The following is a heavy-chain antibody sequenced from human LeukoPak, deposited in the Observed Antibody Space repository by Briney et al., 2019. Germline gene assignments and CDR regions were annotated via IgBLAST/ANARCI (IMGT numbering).Heavy chain of an antibody. CDR2: INTNTGNP. CDR3: AREGYMTTVTTGLSFGY. D-gene: IGHD4-11*01. J-gene: IGHJ4*02. V-gene: IGHV7-4-1*02. CDR1: GYTFTSYA. Sequence: ASVKVSCKASGYTFTSYAMNWVRQAPGQGLEWMGWINTNTGNPTYAQGFTGRFVFSLDTSVSTAYLQISSLKAEDTAVYYCAREGYMTTVTTGLSFGYWGQGTLVTVSS.